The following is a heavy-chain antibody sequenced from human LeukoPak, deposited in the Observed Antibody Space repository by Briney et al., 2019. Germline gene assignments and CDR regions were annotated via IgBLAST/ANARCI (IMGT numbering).Heavy chain of an antibody. CDR1: GFTFSSYA. D-gene: IGHD2-2*01. V-gene: IGHV3-23*01. J-gene: IGHJ5*02. CDR2: ISGSGGST. Sequence: GGSLRLSCAASGFTFSSYAMSWVRQAPGKGLEWVSAISGSGGSTYYADSVKGRFTISRDNSKNTLYLQMNSLRAEDTAVYYCAKEGFSVVVPANEFDPWGQGTLVTVSS. CDR3: AKEGFSVVVPANEFDP.